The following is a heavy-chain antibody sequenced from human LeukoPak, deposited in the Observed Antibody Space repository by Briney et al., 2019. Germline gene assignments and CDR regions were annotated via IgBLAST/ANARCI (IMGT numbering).Heavy chain of an antibody. D-gene: IGHD3-10*01. J-gene: IGHJ4*02. CDR2: ISSSSNYI. CDR3: ARGFQSFDS. V-gene: IGHV3-21*01. CDR1: GFTFSSYS. Sequence: PGGSLRLSCAAAGFTFSSYSLNWVRQAPGKGLEWVSSISSSSNYIYYADSVKGRFTISRDNAKNSLSLQMNSLRAEDTAVYYCARGFQSFDSWGQGTEVPVSS.